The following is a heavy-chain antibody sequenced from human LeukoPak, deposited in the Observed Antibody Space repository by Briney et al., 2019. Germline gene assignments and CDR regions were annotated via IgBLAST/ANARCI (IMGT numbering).Heavy chain of an antibody. Sequence: GESLKISSQSSGYTFTSYWIGWVRQMPGKGLQWMGIIYPGDSDTTYSPSFQGQVTISADKSISTAYLQWSSLKASDTAIYYCARLIVGSSSTGWFDPWGQGTLVTVSS. J-gene: IGHJ5*02. D-gene: IGHD6-6*01. CDR1: GYTFTSYW. CDR2: IYPGDSDT. CDR3: ARLIVGSSSTGWFDP. V-gene: IGHV5-51*01.